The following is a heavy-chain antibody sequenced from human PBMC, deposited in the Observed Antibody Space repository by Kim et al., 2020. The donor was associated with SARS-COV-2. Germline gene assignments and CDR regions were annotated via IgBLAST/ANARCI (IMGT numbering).Heavy chain of an antibody. J-gene: IGHJ6*02. CDR3: TRRWGGVRLKSSYYYYYGMDV. CDR2: IRSKANSYAT. D-gene: IGHD3-16*01. Sequence: GGSLRLSCAASGFTFSGSAMHWVRQASGKGLEWVGRIRSKANSYATAYAASVKGRFTISRDDSKNTAYLQMNSLKTEDTAVYYCTRRWGGVRLKSSYYYYYGMDVWGQGTTVTVSS. V-gene: IGHV3-73*01. CDR1: GFTFSGSA.